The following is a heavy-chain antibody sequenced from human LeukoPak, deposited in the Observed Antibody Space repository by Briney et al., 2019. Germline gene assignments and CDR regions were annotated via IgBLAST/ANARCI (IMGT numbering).Heavy chain of an antibody. CDR2: IDTSGST. CDR3: ARRLDSGWYEAFDY. J-gene: IGHJ4*02. D-gene: IGHD6-19*01. Sequence: PSETLSLTCSVSGGSISNYYWSWIRQPAGKGLQWIGRIDTSGSTNCNPSLKSRVTMSVDTSKNQFSLKLSSVTAADTAVYYCARRLDSGWYEAFDYWGQGTLVTVSS. V-gene: IGHV4-4*07. CDR1: GGSISNYY.